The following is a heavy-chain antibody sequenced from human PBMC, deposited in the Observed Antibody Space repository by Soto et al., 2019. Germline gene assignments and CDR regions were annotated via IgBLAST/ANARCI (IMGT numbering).Heavy chain of an antibody. CDR3: ARHPTVTEYYFDY. V-gene: IGHV4-59*08. Sequence: SETLSLTCTVPGGCSSGYYWIWMRQPPGKGLEWIGYIYNSGSTNYNPALKSRVTISVDTSKNQFSLKLSSVTAADTAVYYCARHPTVTEYYFDYWGQGTLVTVSS. CDR2: IYNSGST. CDR1: GGCSSGYY. J-gene: IGHJ4*02. D-gene: IGHD4-17*01.